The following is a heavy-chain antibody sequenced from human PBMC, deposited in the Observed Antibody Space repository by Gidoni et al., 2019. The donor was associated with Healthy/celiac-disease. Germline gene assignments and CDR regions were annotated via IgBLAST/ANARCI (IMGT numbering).Heavy chain of an antibody. J-gene: IGHJ4*02. V-gene: IGHV3-9*01. CDR3: AKDGYSYGHNFDY. CDR1: GFTFDDYA. CDR2: ISWNSGSI. D-gene: IGHD5-18*01. Sequence: EVQLVESGGGLVQPGSSLRLCWSASGFTFDDYAMHWVRQAPGKGLEGVSGISWNSGSIGYADSVKGRFTISRDNAKNSLYLQMNSLRAEDTALYYCAKDGYSYGHNFDYWGQGTLVTVSS.